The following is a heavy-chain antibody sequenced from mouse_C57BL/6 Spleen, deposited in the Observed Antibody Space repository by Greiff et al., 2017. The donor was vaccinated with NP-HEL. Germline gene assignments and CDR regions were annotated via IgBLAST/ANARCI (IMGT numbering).Heavy chain of an antibody. V-gene: IGHV7-3*01. CDR1: GFTFTDYY. CDR3: ARSLQLGSFAY. D-gene: IGHD4-1*02. CDR2: IRNKANGYTT. Sequence: EVMLVESGGGLVQPGGSLSLSCAASGFTFTDYYMSWVRQPPGKALEWLGFIRNKANGYTTEYSASVKGRFPISRDNSQSILYLQMNALRAEDSATYYCARSLQLGSFAYWGQGTLVTVSA. J-gene: IGHJ3*01.